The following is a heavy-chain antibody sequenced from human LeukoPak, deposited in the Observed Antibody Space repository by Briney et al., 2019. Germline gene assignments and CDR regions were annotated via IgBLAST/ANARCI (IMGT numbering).Heavy chain of an antibody. Sequence: SETLSLTCAVNGGSFSGYSWSWIRQPPGKGLEWIGEINHSGSTNYNPPVKSRVTISVDLSKKQFSLNLKSLTVADTAIYYCARTTYDRPRVISDWSRGALVTVTS. CDR1: GGSFSGYS. V-gene: IGHV4-34*01. D-gene: IGHD5-12*01. CDR3: ARTTYDRPRVISD. CDR2: INHSGST. J-gene: IGHJ4*02.